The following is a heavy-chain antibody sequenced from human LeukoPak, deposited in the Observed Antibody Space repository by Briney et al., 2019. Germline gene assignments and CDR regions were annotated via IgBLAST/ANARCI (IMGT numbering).Heavy chain of an antibody. J-gene: IGHJ4*02. D-gene: IGHD3-3*01. Sequence: SETLSLTCAVYGGSFSGYYWSWIRQPPGKGLEWIGYIYYSGSTYYNPSLKSRVTISVDTSKNQFSLKLSSVTAADTAVYYCARSPPRYYDFWSGYIDYWGQGTLVTVSS. CDR2: IYYSGST. CDR1: GGSFSGYY. V-gene: IGHV4-34*09. CDR3: ARSPPRYYDFWSGYIDY.